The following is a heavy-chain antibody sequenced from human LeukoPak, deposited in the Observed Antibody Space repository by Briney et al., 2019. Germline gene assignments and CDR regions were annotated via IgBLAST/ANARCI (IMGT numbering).Heavy chain of an antibody. CDR1: GFTFSSYW. V-gene: IGHV3-74*01. D-gene: IGHD2-2*01. J-gene: IGHJ4*02. CDR3: ATWECSSTSCTNDY. Sequence: GGCLRLSCVASGFTFSSYWMHWVRQAPRKGVVWVSRINTDGSSTRYADSVKGRFTISRDNAKNTLYLQMNSLRAEDTAVYYCATWECSSTSCTNDYWGQGTLVTVSS. CDR2: INTDGSST.